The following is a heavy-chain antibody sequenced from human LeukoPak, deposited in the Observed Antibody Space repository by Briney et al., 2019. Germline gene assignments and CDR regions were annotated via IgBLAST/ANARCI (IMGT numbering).Heavy chain of an antibody. J-gene: IGHJ4*02. D-gene: IGHD3-22*01. Sequence: SETLSLTCAVSGYSISSGFYWAWIRQSPRQGLEWIGSIHQTGATYYNPSLRSRVTMSVDTSKNQFSLKLSSVTAADTAVYYCARDLSPARYYYDSSGYFDYWGQGTLVTVPS. CDR3: ARDLSPARYYYDSSGYFDY. CDR1: GYSISSGFY. V-gene: IGHV4-38-2*02. CDR2: IHQTGAT.